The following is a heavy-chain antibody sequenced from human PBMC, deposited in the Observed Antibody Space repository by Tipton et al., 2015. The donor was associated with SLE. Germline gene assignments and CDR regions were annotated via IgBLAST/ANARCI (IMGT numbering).Heavy chain of an antibody. J-gene: IGHJ4*02. CDR2: IYDSENT. D-gene: IGHD6-19*01. CDR1: GYSIDSNNW. V-gene: IGHV4-28*01. Sequence: TLSLTCAVSGYSIDSNNWWAWIRQPPGKGLEWIGYIYDSENTNYNPSLKSRVTISSDTPKNQFSLKLSSVTAADTAVYYCATSHERHSSGCTFDYWGQGTLVTVSS. CDR3: ATSHERHSSGCTFDY.